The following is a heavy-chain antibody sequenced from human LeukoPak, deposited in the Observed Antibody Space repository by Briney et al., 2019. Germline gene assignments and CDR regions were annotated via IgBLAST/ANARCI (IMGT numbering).Heavy chain of an antibody. V-gene: IGHV3-9*01. CDR2: ISWNSGSI. J-gene: IGHJ4*02. Sequence: PGGSLRLSCAASGFTFDDYAMHWVRQAPGKGLEWVSGISWNSGSIGYADSVKGRFTISRDNAKNSLYLQMNSLRAEDTALYYCAKDIVSFYSRSILEPHTFDYWGQGTLVTVSS. D-gene: IGHD6-6*01. CDR1: GFTFDDYA. CDR3: AKDIVSFYSRSILEPHTFDY.